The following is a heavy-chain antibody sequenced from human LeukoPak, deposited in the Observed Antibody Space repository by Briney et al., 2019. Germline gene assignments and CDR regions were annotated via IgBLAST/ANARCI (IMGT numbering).Heavy chain of an antibody. Sequence: ASVKVSCKASGYTFTDYDITWVRQAPGPGLEWMGWISAYNGHTNYAQKLQGRITVTTDTSTSTSYMELRSLRSDDTAVYYCARRGLGTTQRYFEYWGQGTLVIVSP. V-gene: IGHV1-18*01. D-gene: IGHD1-7*01. CDR2: ISAYNGHT. J-gene: IGHJ4*02. CDR1: GYTFTDYD. CDR3: ARRGLGTTQRYFEY.